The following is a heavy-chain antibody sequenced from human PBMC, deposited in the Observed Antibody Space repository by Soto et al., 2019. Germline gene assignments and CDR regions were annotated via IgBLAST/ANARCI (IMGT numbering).Heavy chain of an antibody. D-gene: IGHD3-3*01. CDR1: GGSISSSY. CDR3: ARTYYDFWSGYYEPQYFDY. Sequence: PSETLSLTCTVSGGSISSSYWSWIRQPPGKGLEWLAYIYDDGSANYNPPLKSRVTISVDTSKNQFSLKLSSVTAADTAVYYCARTYYDFWSGYYEPQYFDYWGQGTRVTVS. J-gene: IGHJ4*02. CDR2: IYDDGSA. V-gene: IGHV4-59*01.